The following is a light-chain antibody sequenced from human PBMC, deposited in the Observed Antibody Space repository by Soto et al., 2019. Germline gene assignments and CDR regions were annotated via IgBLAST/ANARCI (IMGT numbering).Light chain of an antibody. Sequence: EVVMTQSPATLSVSPGERATLACGAGPSVSSNLAWYQQQPGQAPRLLIYGASTRATGLPARFSGSGYGTEFTPTISSLPSEDFAVYYCQQYNNRPRTFGGGTKVDIK. V-gene: IGKV3D-15*01. CDR2: GAS. CDR1: PSVSSN. CDR3: QQYNNRPRT. J-gene: IGKJ4*01.